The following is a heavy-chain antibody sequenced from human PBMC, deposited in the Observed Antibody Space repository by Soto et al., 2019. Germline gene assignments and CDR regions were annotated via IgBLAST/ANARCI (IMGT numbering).Heavy chain of an antibody. Sequence: EVQLVESGGGVLRPGGSLRLSCAASGFTFDDYGMSWVRQAPGKGLEWLSGINWSGGSTGYADSVKGRFTISRDNAKNPVYLQRNSLRAEDTALYHCARAPSSSVHYYFMDVWGKGTTVTVSS. CDR3: ARAPSSSVHYYFMDV. CDR2: INWSGGST. CDR1: GFTFDDYG. D-gene: IGHD6-6*01. J-gene: IGHJ6*03. V-gene: IGHV3-20*01.